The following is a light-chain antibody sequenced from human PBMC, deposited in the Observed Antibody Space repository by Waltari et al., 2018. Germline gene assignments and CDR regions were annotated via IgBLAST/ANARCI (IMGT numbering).Light chain of an antibody. V-gene: IGKV3-20*01. CDR2: GAS. CDR1: QSVSSSY. J-gene: IGKJ2*01. CDR3: QQFSSSPSRT. Sequence: EIVLTQSPGTLSLSPGEGATLSCRASQSVSSSYVAWYQQKPGQAPRLLIFGASSRATGIPDRFSGSGSGTDFTLTISRMEPEDFAVYYCQQFSSSPSRTFGQGTNLEIK.